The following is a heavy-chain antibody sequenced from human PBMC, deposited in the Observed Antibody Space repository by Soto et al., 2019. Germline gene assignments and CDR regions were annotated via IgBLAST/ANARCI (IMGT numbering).Heavy chain of an antibody. Sequence: QVQLVESGGGVVQPGRSLRLSCAASGFTFSSYGMHWVRQAPGKGLEWVAVISYDGSNKYYADSVKGRFTISRDNSKNTRDLQMNSLSAEDTAVYYCAKEGGPYSSSGYYFDYWGQGTLVTVSS. CDR1: GFTFSSYG. J-gene: IGHJ4*02. D-gene: IGHD6-13*01. CDR3: AKEGGPYSSSGYYFDY. V-gene: IGHV3-30*18. CDR2: ISYDGSNK.